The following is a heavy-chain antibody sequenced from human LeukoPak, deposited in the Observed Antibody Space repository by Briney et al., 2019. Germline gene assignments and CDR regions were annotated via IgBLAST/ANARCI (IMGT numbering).Heavy chain of an antibody. J-gene: IGHJ6*02. CDR3: ASSSGIAAAGPYYYYGMDV. D-gene: IGHD6-13*01. V-gene: IGHV1-69*04. CDR2: IIPILGIA. CDR1: GGTFSSYA. Sequence: SVKVSCKASGGTFSSYAISWVRQAPGQGLEWMGRIIPILGIANYAQKFQGRVTITADKSTSAAYMELSSLRSEDTAVYYCASSSGIAAAGPYYYYGMDVWGQGTTVTVSS.